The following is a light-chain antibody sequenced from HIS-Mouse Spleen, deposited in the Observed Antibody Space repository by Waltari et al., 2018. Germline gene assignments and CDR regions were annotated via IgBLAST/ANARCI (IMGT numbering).Light chain of an antibody. CDR2: KGS. V-gene: IGKV2-30*02. CDR1: QSLVHSDGNTY. J-gene: IGKJ4*01. Sequence: DVVMTQSPLSLPVTLGQPASISCRSSQSLVHSDGNTYLNWFQQRPGQSPRRLIYKGSNRDSGVPDRFSGSGSGTDFTLKISRVEAEDVGVYDCMQGTHWLTFGGGTKVEIK. CDR3: MQGTHWLT.